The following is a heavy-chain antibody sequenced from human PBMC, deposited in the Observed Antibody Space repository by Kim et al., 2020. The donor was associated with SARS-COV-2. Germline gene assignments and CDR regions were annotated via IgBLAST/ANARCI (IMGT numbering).Heavy chain of an antibody. CDR3: ARARLTDDSSGYLDY. D-gene: IGHD3-22*01. CDR1: GFTFSSYG. J-gene: IGHJ4*02. Sequence: GGSLRLSCAASGFTFSSYGMHWVRQAPGKGLEWVAVIWYDGSNKYYADSGKGRFTISRDNSKNTLYLQMNSLRAEDTAVSYCARARLTDDSSGYLDYWGQGTLVTVSS. CDR2: IWYDGSNK. V-gene: IGHV3-33*01.